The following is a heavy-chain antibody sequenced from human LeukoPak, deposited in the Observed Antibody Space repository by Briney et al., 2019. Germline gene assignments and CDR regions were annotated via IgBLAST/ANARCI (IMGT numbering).Heavy chain of an antibody. CDR2: ISGSGNTT. V-gene: IGHV3-23*01. Sequence: GGSLRLSCAASGFTFSSYAMSWVRQAPGKGLERVSHISGSGNTTYYADSVKGRFTISRDNSKNTLYLQMNSLRAEDTAVYYCARGRWEPSPTPLFDYWGQGTLVTVSS. CDR3: ARGRWEPSPTPLFDY. CDR1: GFTFSSYA. J-gene: IGHJ4*02. D-gene: IGHD1-26*01.